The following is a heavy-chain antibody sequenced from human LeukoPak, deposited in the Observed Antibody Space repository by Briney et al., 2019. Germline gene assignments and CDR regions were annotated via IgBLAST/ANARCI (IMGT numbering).Heavy chain of an antibody. CDR3: ASNSWIQLWSPFDY. Sequence: SVKVSCKASGGTFSNYAISWVRQAPGQGLEWMGGIIPIFGTANYAQKFQGRVTITADESTSTAYMELSSLRSEDTAVYYCASNSWIQLWSPFDYWGQGTLVTVSS. V-gene: IGHV1-69*13. J-gene: IGHJ4*02. CDR1: GGTFSNYA. D-gene: IGHD5-18*01. CDR2: IIPIFGTA.